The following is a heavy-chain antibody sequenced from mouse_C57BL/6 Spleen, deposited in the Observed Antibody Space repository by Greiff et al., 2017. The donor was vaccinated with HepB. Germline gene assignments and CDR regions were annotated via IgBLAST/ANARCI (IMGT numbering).Heavy chain of an antibody. CDR2: ISSGSSTI. CDR1: GFTFSDYG. D-gene: IGHD2-4*01. Sequence: EVMLVESGGGLVKPGGSLKLSCAASGFTFSDYGMHWVRQAPEKGLEWVAYISSGSSTIYYADTVKGRFTISRDNAKNTLFLQMTSLRSEDTAMYYCARGDYDYDDAMDYWGQGTSVTVSS. CDR3: ARGDYDYDDAMDY. J-gene: IGHJ4*01. V-gene: IGHV5-17*01.